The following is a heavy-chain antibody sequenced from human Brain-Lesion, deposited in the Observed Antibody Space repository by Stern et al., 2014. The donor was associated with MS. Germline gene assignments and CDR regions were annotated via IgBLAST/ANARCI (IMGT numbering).Heavy chain of an antibody. CDR1: GFTFSDHF. J-gene: IGHJ6*02. CDR2: IINKTNSYST. V-gene: IGHV3-72*01. D-gene: IGHD2/OR15-2a*01. CDR3: ARDNKVYGIDV. Sequence: VQLVESGGGLVQPGRSLRLSCAASGFTFSDHFIDWVRQAPGKGLEWVGRIINKTNSYSTEYAASVKGRFTFSRDDSKNSLFVQMNSLRIEDTAIYYCARDNKVYGIDVLGQGTSVTVSS.